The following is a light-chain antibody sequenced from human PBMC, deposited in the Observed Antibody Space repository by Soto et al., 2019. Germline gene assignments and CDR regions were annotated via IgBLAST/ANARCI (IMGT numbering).Light chain of an antibody. CDR2: TAS. V-gene: IGKV1-5*03. Sequence: DIQMTQSPSTLSASVGDRVTITCRASQSISSWLAWYQQKPGKAPKLLIYTASSLESGVPSRFSGSGSGTEFTLTISSLQPDDFATYSCQQFNSYPYTFGQGTKLEI. CDR3: QQFNSYPYT. J-gene: IGKJ2*01. CDR1: QSISSW.